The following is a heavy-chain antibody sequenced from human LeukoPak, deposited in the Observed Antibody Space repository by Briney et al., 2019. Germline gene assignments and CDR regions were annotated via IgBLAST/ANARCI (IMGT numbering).Heavy chain of an antibody. V-gene: IGHV4-59*01. CDR2: IYYSGST. CDR3: AIGYDSSGYYSEYFQH. J-gene: IGHJ1*01. CDR1: GGPISSYY. D-gene: IGHD3-22*01. Sequence: SETLSLTCTVSGGPISSYYWSWIRQPPGKGLEWIGYIYYSGSTNYNPSLKSRVTISVDTSKNQFSLKLSSVTAADTAVYYCAIGYDSSGYYSEYFQHWGQGTLVTVSS.